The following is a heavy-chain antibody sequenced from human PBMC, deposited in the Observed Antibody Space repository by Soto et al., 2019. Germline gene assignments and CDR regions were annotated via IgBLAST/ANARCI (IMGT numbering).Heavy chain of an antibody. D-gene: IGHD1-26*01. CDR3: AFSGEGLYAFDI. CDR2: ISGSGGST. V-gene: IGHV3-23*01. CDR1: GFTFSSYA. J-gene: IGHJ3*02. Sequence: EVQLLESGGGLVQPGGSLRLSCAASGFTFSSYAMSWVRQAPGKGLEWVAAISGSGGSTYYADSVKGRFTISRDNSKNTLYLQMNSVRAEDTDVYYCAFSGEGLYAFDIWGQGTMVTVSS.